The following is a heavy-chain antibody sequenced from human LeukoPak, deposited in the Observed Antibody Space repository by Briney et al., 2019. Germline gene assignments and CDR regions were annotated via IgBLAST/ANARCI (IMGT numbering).Heavy chain of an antibody. CDR3: ATGGIYSLLDY. D-gene: IGHD1-26*01. V-gene: IGHV1-24*01. Sequence: ASVKVSCKVSGHTLTDLSTHWVRHAPGGGLEWMGGLDPENGETIYAQKCQGRVTMTEDTSTDTAYMELSSLRSEDTAVYYCATGGIYSLLDYWGQGTLVTVSS. CDR2: LDPENGET. J-gene: IGHJ4*02. CDR1: GHTLTDLS.